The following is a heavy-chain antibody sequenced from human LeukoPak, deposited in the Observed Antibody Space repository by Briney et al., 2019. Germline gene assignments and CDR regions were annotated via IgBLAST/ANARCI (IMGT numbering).Heavy chain of an antibody. J-gene: IGHJ4*02. CDR2: ITSSSYI. CDR1: GFTFNFYG. CDR3: ARHVVAVGFDY. Sequence: PGGSLRLSCAASGFTFNFYGMSWVRQAPGKGLEWVSSITSSSYIYYADSVKGRFTISRDNAKNSLYLHMNSLRAEDTAVYYCARHVVAVGFDYWGQGTLVTVSS. D-gene: IGHD3-22*01. V-gene: IGHV3-21*01.